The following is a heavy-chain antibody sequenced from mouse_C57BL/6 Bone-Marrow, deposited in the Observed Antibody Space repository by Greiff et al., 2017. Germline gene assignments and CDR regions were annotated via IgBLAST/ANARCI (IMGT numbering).Heavy chain of an antibody. CDR3: ARSGDYSGSSPWYFDV. J-gene: IGHJ1*03. V-gene: IGHV1-53*01. CDR1: GYTFTSYW. Sequence: QVQLQQPGTELVKPGASVKLSCKASGYTFTSYWMHWVKQRPGQGLEWIGNINPSNGGTNYNEKFKSKATLTVDKSSSTAYMQLSSLTSEDSAVYYCARSGDYSGSSPWYFDVWGTGTTVTVSS. D-gene: IGHD1-1*01. CDR2: INPSNGGT.